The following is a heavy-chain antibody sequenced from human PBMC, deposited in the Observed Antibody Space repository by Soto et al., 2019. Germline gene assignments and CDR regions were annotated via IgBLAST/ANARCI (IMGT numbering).Heavy chain of an antibody. CDR3: ARATLSHSPGYPYVGYNCFDT. CDR1: GYTFTSYA. Sequence: ASVKVSCKASGYTFTSYAMHWVRQAPGQRLEWMGWINAGNGNTKYSQKFQGRVTITRDTSASTAYMELSSLRSEDTAVYYCARATLSHSPGYPYVGYNCFDTWGQGTLVTVSS. V-gene: IGHV1-3*01. D-gene: IGHD3-22*01. J-gene: IGHJ5*02. CDR2: INAGNGNT.